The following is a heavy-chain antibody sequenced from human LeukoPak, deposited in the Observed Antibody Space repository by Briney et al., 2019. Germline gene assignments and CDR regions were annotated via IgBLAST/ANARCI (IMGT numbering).Heavy chain of an antibody. CDR2: IDTSTST. J-gene: IGHJ6*03. V-gene: IGHV4-61*02. Sequence: PSQTLSLTCTVSGGSISSGSYYWSWIRQPAGKGLEWIGRIDTSTSTNYNPSLKSRVTISVATSKNQFSLKLSSVTAADTAVYYCGRVYYYYYYMDVWGKGTTVTISS. CDR1: GGSISSGSYY. CDR3: GRVYYYYYYMDV.